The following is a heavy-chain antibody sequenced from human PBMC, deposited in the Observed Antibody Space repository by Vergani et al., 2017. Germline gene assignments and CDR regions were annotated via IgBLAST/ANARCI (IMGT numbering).Heavy chain of an antibody. Sequence: QVQLMQSGAEVKKPGASVKVSCKASGYTFTSYYMHWVRQAPGQGLEWMGIINPSGGSTSYAQKFQGRVTMTRDTSTSTVYMELSSLRSEDTAVYYCARVGITMIVVAPLDYWGQGTLVTVSS. V-gene: IGHV1-46*03. CDR3: ARVGITMIVVAPLDY. CDR2: INPSGGST. J-gene: IGHJ4*02. D-gene: IGHD3-22*01. CDR1: GYTFTSYY.